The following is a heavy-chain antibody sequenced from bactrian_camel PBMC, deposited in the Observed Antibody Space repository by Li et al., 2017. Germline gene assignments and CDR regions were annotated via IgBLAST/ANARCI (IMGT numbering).Heavy chain of an antibody. CDR2: LRSDGRT. CDR3: AADQIEPRLVDGTDQLTCDFRY. V-gene: IGHV3S53*01. D-gene: IGHD6*01. Sequence: HVQLVESGGGSVEAGGSLELTCKFSGYITDNCGMDWYRQAAGGRREWVSSLRSDGRTEYTESVKGRFTVSQGNTKNTMSLQMVGLKPEDTGMYYCAADQIEPRLVDGTDQLTCDFRYSGQGTQVTVS. J-gene: IGHJ6*01. CDR1: GYITDNCG.